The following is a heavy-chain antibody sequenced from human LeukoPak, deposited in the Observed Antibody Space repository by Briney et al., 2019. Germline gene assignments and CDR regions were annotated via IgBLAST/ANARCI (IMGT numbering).Heavy chain of an antibody. CDR2: IIPIFGTA. Sequence: SVKVSCKASGGTFSSYAISWVRQAPGQGLEWMGGIIPIFGTANYAQKFQGRVTITADESTSTAYMKLSSLRSEDTAVYYCARDTDGYNWFDYWGQGTLVTVSS. D-gene: IGHD5-24*01. V-gene: IGHV1-69*13. CDR1: GGTFSSYA. J-gene: IGHJ4*02. CDR3: ARDTDGYNWFDY.